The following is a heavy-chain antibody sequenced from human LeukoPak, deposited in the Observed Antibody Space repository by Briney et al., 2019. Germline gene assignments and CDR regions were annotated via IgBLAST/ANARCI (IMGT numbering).Heavy chain of an antibody. D-gene: IGHD2-21*02. CDR1: GFTFSSYN. CDR2: ITSSSRYI. J-gene: IGHJ4*02. CDR3: ARGLVTAIPNYFDY. Sequence: GGSLRLSCAVSGFTFSSYNMNWVRQAPGKGLEWVSSITSSSRYIYYADSVKGRFTISRDNAKNSLYLQMNSLRAEDTALYYCARGLVTAIPNYFDYWGQGTLVTVSS. V-gene: IGHV3-21*04.